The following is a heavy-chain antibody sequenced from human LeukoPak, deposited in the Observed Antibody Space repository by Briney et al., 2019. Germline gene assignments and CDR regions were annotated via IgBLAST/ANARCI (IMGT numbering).Heavy chain of an antibody. Sequence: GGSLRLSCAASGFTFSSYWMSWVRQAPGKGLEWVANIKQDGSEKYYVDSVKGRFTISRDNAKNSLYLQMNSLRAEDTAVYYCARLVEGSSWYQYYYYYYGMDVWGKGITVTVSS. J-gene: IGHJ6*04. D-gene: IGHD6-13*01. CDR2: IKQDGSEK. V-gene: IGHV3-7*03. CDR1: GFTFSSYW. CDR3: ARLVEGSSWYQYYYYYYGMDV.